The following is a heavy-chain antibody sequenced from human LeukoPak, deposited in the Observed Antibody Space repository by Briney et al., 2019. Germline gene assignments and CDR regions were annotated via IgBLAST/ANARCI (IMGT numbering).Heavy chain of an antibody. J-gene: IGHJ4*02. V-gene: IGHV1-3*01. CDR2: INAGNGNT. Sequence: ASVKVSCKASGYTFTSYAMHWVHQAPGQRLEWMGWINAGNGNTKYSQKFQGRVTITRDTSASTACIELSSLRSEDTAVYYCARAAVWQWLVLDYWGQGTLVTVSS. CDR3: ARAAVWQWLVLDY. CDR1: GYTFTSYA. D-gene: IGHD6-19*01.